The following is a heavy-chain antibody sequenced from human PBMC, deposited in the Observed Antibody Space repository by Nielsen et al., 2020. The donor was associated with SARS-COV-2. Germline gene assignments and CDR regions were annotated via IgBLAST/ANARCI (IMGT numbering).Heavy chain of an antibody. V-gene: IGHV5-10-1*01. Sequence: VRQMPGTGLEWMGRIDLSDSYTNYSPSFQGHVTISADKSISTAYLQWSCLTASDTAMYYCARLHQYSNYPWFDAWGQGTLVTVSS. D-gene: IGHD4-11*01. CDR2: IDLSDSYT. CDR3: ARLHQYSNYPWFDA. J-gene: IGHJ5*02.